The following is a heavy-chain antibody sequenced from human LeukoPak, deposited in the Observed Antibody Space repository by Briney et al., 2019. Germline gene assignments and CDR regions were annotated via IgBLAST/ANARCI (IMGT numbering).Heavy chain of an antibody. J-gene: IGHJ4*02. V-gene: IGHV3-53*01. CDR2: ISSEGFT. Sequence: SGGSLRLSCAVAGVAVNSYFMGWVRQAPGKGLEWVSLISSEGFTYYADSVKGRFTISSDNSKNTLYLQMNSMRAVDTALYYCARGRGGDWGRGALVTVSS. D-gene: IGHD2-15*01. CDR1: GVAVNSYF. CDR3: ARGRGGD.